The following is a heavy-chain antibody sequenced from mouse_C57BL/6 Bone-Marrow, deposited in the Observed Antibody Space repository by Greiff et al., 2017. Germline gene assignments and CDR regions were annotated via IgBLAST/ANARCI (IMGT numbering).Heavy chain of an antibody. CDR1: GYTFTSYW. D-gene: IGHD2-2*01. Sequence: VQLQQPGAELVRPGSSVKLSCKASGYTFTSYWMDWVKQRPGQGLEWIGNIYPSDSETHYNQKFKDKATLTVDKSSSTAYMQLSSLTSEDSAVYYCTRSMVTARIDYWGQGTTLTVSS. CDR3: TRSMVTARIDY. J-gene: IGHJ2*01. CDR2: IYPSDSET. V-gene: IGHV1-61*01.